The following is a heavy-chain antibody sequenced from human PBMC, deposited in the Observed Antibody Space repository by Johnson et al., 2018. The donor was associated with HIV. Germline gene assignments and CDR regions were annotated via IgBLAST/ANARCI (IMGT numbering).Heavy chain of an antibody. CDR3: TTAIVIDAFDI. Sequence: VQLVESGGGLVKPGGSLKVSCAASGFTFSNVWMHWVRQAPGKGLEWVGRIKRKTDGGTTDYAAPVKGKFTISRDDSKNTLYLEMNSLKTEDTAVYYCTTAIVIDAFDIWGQGTMVTVSS. J-gene: IGHJ3*02. CDR1: GFTFSNVW. V-gene: IGHV3-15*01. CDR2: IKRKTDGGTT. D-gene: IGHD3-16*02.